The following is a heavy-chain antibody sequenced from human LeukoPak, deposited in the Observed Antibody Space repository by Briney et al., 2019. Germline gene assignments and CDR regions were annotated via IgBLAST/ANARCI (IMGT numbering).Heavy chain of an antibody. Sequence: SETLSLTCTVSADSFSSSYYWGWIRQPPGKGLEWIGSINHGGHTYYSPSLKSRVTISVDTSKNQFSLKLSSVTAADTAVYYCARVTAARLLSWFDPWGQGTLVTVSS. J-gene: IGHJ5*02. CDR3: ARVTAARLLSWFDP. CDR2: INHGGHT. D-gene: IGHD6-6*01. V-gene: IGHV4-38-2*02. CDR1: ADSFSSSYY.